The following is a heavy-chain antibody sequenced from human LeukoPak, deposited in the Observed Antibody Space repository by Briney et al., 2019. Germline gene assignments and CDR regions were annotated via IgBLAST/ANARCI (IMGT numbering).Heavy chain of an antibody. CDR1: GGSLSRDY. V-gene: IGHV4-59*01. D-gene: IGHD2-2*01. Sequence: PSETLSLTCTVSGGSLSRDYWSWIRQSPGKGLEWIGCIHYNGRTNYSPYFASRVTMSLDTSKNQFSLRLNSVTAADTAVYYCARDRPGGSSFDYWGQGTLVTVSS. CDR2: IHYNGRT. J-gene: IGHJ4*02. CDR3: ARDRPGGSSFDY.